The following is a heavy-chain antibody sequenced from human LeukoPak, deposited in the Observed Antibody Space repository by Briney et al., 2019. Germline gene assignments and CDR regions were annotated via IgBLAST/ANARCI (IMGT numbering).Heavy chain of an antibody. CDR1: GYSFTSYW. CDR3: ARLGGQYYYDSSGYYFDY. Sequence: GESLKISCKGSGYSFTSYWIGWVRQMPGKGLEWMGIIYPGDSDTRYSPSFQGQVTISAVKSISTAYLQWSSLKASDTAMYYCARLGGQYYYDSSGYYFDYWGQGTLVTVSS. D-gene: IGHD3-22*01. J-gene: IGHJ4*02. V-gene: IGHV5-51*01. CDR2: IYPGDSDT.